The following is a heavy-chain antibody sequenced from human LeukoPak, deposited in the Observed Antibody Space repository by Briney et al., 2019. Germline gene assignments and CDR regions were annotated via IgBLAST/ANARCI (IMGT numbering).Heavy chain of an antibody. V-gene: IGHV3-11*04. Sequence: GGSLRLSCAASGFTFSDYYMSWIRQAPGKGLDWVSYISSSGSTIYYADSVKGRFTISRDNAKNSLYLQMNSLRVEDTAVYYCARVTHCSGGSCSSRYFDYWGQGTLVTVSS. D-gene: IGHD2-15*01. J-gene: IGHJ4*02. CDR1: GFTFSDYY. CDR3: ARVTHCSGGSCSSRYFDY. CDR2: ISSSGSTI.